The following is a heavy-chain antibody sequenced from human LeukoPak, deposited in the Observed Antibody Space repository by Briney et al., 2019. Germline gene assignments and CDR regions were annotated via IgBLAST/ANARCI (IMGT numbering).Heavy chain of an antibody. Sequence: PSETLSLTCTVSGGSISSYYWSWIRQPPGKGLEWIGYIYYSGSTNYNPSLKSRVTISVDTSKNQFSLKLSSVTAADTAVYYCARASRLRYNWFDPWGQGTLVTVSS. CDR3: ARASRLRYNWFDP. V-gene: IGHV4-59*01. CDR1: GGSISSYY. J-gene: IGHJ5*02. CDR2: IYYSGST. D-gene: IGHD2-15*01.